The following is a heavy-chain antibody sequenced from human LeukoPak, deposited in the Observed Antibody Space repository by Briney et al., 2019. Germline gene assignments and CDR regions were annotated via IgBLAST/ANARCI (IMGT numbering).Heavy chain of an antibody. J-gene: IGHJ4*02. CDR2: IYPGDSDT. CDR1: ENSFTNCW. D-gene: IGHD5-18*01. CDR3: ARSVDSTTSTLPY. V-gene: IGHV5-51*01. Sequence: GESLKISCKGSENSFTNCWIAWVRQMPGKGLEWMGIIYPGDSDTRYSPTFQGQVTISADRSSTTAYLQGSGLKASDTAMYYCARSVDSTTSTLPYWGQGTLVTVSS.